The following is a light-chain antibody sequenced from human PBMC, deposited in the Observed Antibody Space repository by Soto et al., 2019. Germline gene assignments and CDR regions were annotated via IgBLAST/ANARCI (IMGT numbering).Light chain of an antibody. CDR2: GNT. V-gene: IGLV1-40*01. CDR3: QSYDSSLSVV. CDR1: SSNIGAGYD. J-gene: IGLJ2*01. Sequence: QSVLTQPPSVSGAPGQRVTTSCTGSSSNIGAGYDVHWYQHLPGTAPKLLIYGNTNRPSGVPDRFSGSTSGSSASLAITGLQAEDEADYYCQSYDSSLSVVFGGGTKVTVL.